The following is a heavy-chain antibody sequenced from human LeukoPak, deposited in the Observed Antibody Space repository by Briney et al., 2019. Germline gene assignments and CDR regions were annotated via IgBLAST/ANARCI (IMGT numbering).Heavy chain of an antibody. D-gene: IGHD6-19*01. Sequence: GGSLRLSCAASGFTFSSYSMNWGRQAPGERLEWVSSISSSSSYIYYADSVKGRFTISRDNSKNTLYLQMNSLRAEDTAVYYCATPGIAVAGTPFDYWGQGTLVTVSS. CDR2: ISSSSSYI. CDR3: ATPGIAVAGTPFDY. V-gene: IGHV3-21*04. CDR1: GFTFSSYS. J-gene: IGHJ4*02.